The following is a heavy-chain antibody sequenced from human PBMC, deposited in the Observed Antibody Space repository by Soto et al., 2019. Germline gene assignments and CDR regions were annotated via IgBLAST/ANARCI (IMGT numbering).Heavy chain of an antibody. Sequence: EVQLVQSGAEVKKPGESLKISCKGSGYTFTNYWIAWVRQMPGKGLEWMGIIYPGNSNTRYSPSFQGQVTISADKSITTAYLQWTSLKASDTAMYYCARPAEVSIAGALEHWGQGTPVTVSS. J-gene: IGHJ1*01. CDR1: GYTFTNYW. D-gene: IGHD1-26*01. CDR2: IYPGNSNT. CDR3: ARPAEVSIAGALEH. V-gene: IGHV5-51*01.